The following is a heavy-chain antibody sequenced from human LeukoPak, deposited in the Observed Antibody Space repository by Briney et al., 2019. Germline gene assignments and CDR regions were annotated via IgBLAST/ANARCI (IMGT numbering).Heavy chain of an antibody. J-gene: IGHJ4*02. D-gene: IGHD5-12*01. Sequence: SETLSLTCTVSGDSISSYYWSWIRQPPGKGLEWIGYIYYSGSTNYNPSLKSRVTISVDTSKNQFSLKLSSVTAADTAVYYCARDDQGGYDNWGQGTLVTVPS. CDR3: ARDDQGGYDN. CDR2: IYYSGST. CDR1: GDSISSYY. V-gene: IGHV4-59*01.